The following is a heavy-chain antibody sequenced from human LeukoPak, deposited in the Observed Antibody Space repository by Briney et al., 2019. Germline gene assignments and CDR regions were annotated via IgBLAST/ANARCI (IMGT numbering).Heavy chain of an antibody. V-gene: IGHV3-9*01. D-gene: IGHD3-22*01. CDR1: GFTFDDYA. CDR2: ISWNSGSI. Sequence: GGSLRLSCAASGFTFDDYAMHWVRQAPGKGLEWVSGISWNSGSIGYADSVKGRFTISRDNAKNSLYLQMNSLRAEDTAVYYCARDRSITMIVVVTAGAFDIWGQGTMVTVSS. J-gene: IGHJ3*02. CDR3: ARDRSITMIVVVTAGAFDI.